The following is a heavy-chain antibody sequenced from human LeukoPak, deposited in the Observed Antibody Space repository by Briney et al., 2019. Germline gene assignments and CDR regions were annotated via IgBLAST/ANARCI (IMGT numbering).Heavy chain of an antibody. Sequence: SETLSLTCTVSGGSISSYYWSWIRQPPGKGLEWIGYIYYSGSTNYNPSLKSRVTISVDTSKNQFSLKLSSVTAADTAVYYCARGVNSGGYSGYEYDYWGQGTLVTVSS. CDR2: IYYSGST. CDR3: ARGVNSGGYSGYEYDY. J-gene: IGHJ4*02. D-gene: IGHD5-12*01. V-gene: IGHV4-59*12. CDR1: GGSISSYY.